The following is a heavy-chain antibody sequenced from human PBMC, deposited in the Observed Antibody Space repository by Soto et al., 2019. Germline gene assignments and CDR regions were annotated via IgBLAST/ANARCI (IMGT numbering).Heavy chain of an antibody. D-gene: IGHD6-13*01. Sequence: SGPTLVNPTQTLTLTCTFSGFSLSTSGVGVSWIRQPPGKALEWLARIDWDDDKYYSTSLKTRLTISKDTSKNQVVLTMTNMDPVDTATYYCARGIAAAGTIDYWGQGTLVTSPQ. CDR3: ARGIAAAGTIDY. CDR1: GFSLSTSGVG. CDR2: IDWDDDK. J-gene: IGHJ4*02. V-gene: IGHV2-70*11.